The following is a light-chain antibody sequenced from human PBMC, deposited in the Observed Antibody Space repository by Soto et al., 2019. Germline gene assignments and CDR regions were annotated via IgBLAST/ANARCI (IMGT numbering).Light chain of an antibody. J-gene: IGKJ1*01. CDR3: QQHGSSPRT. V-gene: IGKV3-20*01. Sequence: EIVMTQSPTILSGSPGERATLSCRASQSVSSNLAWYQQKPGQAPRLLMHGASSRAAGIPERFGGSGSGTDFTLTISRLEPEDFAVYYCQQHGSSPRTFGQGTKVDIK. CDR1: QSVSSN. CDR2: GAS.